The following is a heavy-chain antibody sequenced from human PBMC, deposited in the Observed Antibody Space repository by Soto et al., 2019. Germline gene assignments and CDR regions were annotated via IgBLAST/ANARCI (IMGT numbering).Heavy chain of an antibody. V-gene: IGHV2-26*01. CDR3: VRTPFSSSWEPFDF. CDR2: IFSNDEK. D-gene: IGHD6-13*01. CDR1: GFSLDNTKMG. J-gene: IGHJ4*02. Sequence: QVSLKESGPVLVKPTETLTLTCTGSGFSLDNTKMGVGWIRQPPGKALEWLAHIFSNDEKRHSSSLKNSLTISKDTSKSQVVLTMTNLDPGDTATYYCVRTPFSSSWEPFDFWGQGTLVTVSS.